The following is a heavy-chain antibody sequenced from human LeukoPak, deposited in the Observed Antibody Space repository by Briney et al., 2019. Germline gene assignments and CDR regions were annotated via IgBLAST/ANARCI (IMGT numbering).Heavy chain of an antibody. Sequence: PGGSLRLSCAASGFTFSRYWMSWVRQAPGKGLEWVANIKQDGSEKYYVDSVKGRFSVSRDNAKNSLYLQVNSLRAEDTAVYYCARAGGGSSGWSYFDYWGQGTLVTVSS. CDR2: IKQDGSEK. V-gene: IGHV3-7*01. CDR3: ARAGGGSSGWSYFDY. CDR1: GFTFSRYW. J-gene: IGHJ4*02. D-gene: IGHD6-19*01.